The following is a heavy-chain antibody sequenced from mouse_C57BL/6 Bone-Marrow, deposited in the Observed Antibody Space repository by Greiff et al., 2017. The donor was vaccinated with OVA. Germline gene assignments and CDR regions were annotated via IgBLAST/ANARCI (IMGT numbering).Heavy chain of an antibody. CDR2: ISDGGSYT. CDR3: AREGITTVFDY. CDR1: GFTFSSYA. V-gene: IGHV5-4*01. Sequence: KLVESGGGLVKPGGSLKLSCAASGFTFSSYAMSWVRQTPEKRLEWVATISDGGSYTYYPDNVKGRFTISRDNAKNNLYLQMSHLKSEDTAMYYCAREGITTVFDYWGQGTTLTVSS. D-gene: IGHD1-1*01. J-gene: IGHJ2*01.